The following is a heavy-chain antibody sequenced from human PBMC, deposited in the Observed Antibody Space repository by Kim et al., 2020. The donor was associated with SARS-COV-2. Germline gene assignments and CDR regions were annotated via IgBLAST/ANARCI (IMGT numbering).Heavy chain of an antibody. V-gene: IGHV3-30-3*01. D-gene: IGHD3-10*01. Sequence: GGSLRLSCAASGFTFSSYAMHWVRQAPGKGLEWVAVISYDGSNKYYADSVKGRFTISRDNSKNTLYLQMNSLRAEDTAVYYCARDEVVTMVRGVSQNWFDPWGQGTLVTVSS. CDR3: ARDEVVTMVRGVSQNWFDP. CDR1: GFTFSSYA. CDR2: ISYDGSNK. J-gene: IGHJ5*02.